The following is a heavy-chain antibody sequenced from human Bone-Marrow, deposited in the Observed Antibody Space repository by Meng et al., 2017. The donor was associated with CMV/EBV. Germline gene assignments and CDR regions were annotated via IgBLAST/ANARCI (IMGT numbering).Heavy chain of an antibody. CDR3: ARDWGQQPAVGFQH. CDR1: GFTFSSYG. Sequence: GESLKISCAASGFTFSSYGMHWVRQAPGKGLEWVSSISSSSSYIYYADSVKGRFTISRDNAKNSLYLQMNSLRAEDTAVYYCARDWGQQPAVGFQHWGQGTLVTVSS. V-gene: IGHV3-21*01. D-gene: IGHD6-13*01. CDR2: ISSSSSYI. J-gene: IGHJ1*01.